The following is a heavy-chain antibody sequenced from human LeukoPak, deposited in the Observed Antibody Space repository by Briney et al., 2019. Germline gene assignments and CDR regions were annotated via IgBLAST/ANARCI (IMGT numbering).Heavy chain of an antibody. V-gene: IGHV4-39*01. CDR1: VGSLSSGSYY. D-gene: IGHD6-19*01. CDR3: ARRSGSANFDY. J-gene: IGHJ4*02. Sequence: PSQTLSLTCTVSVGSLSSGSYYWGWIRQPPGKGLEWIGSIYYSGNTYYNPSLKSRVTISVDTSKNQFSLKLRSVTAADTAVYYCARRSGSANFDYWGQGTLVTVSS. CDR2: IYYSGNT.